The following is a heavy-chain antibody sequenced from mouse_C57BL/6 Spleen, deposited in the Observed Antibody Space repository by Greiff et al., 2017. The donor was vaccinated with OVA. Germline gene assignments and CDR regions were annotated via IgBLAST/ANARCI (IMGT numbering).Heavy chain of an antibody. Sequence: EVKLMESGPGLVKPSQSLSLTCSVTGYSITSGYYWNWIRQFPGNKLEWMGYISYDGSNNYNPSLKNRISITRDTSKNQFFLKLNSVTTEDTATYYCARGDYSNNFDYWGQGTTLTVSS. D-gene: IGHD2-5*01. J-gene: IGHJ2*01. CDR2: ISYDGSN. CDR1: GYSITSGYY. V-gene: IGHV3-6*01. CDR3: ARGDYSNNFDY.